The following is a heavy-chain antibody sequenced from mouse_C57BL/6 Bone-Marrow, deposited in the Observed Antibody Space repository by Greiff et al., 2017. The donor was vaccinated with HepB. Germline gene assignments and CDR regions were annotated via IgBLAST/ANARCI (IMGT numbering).Heavy chain of an antibody. CDR2: IWSDGST. V-gene: IGHV2-6*03. Sequence: VKLVESGPGLVAPSQCLSITCTVSGFSLNSYGVHWVHQPPGKGLEWLVVIWSDGSTTYNSALKSRLSISKDNTKSQVFLKMNSRQTDDTAMYYCARMGLDYWGQGTSVTVSS. CDR1: GFSLNSYG. J-gene: IGHJ4*01. CDR3: ARMGLDY.